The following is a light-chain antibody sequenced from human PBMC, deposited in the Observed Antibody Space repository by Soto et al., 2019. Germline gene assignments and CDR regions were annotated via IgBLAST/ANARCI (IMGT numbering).Light chain of an antibody. CDR1: SSDVGGYHY. V-gene: IGLV2-14*01. Sequence: QSALTQPASVSGSPGQSITISCTGTSSDVGGYHYVSWYQQHPGKAPKLMIYDVINRPSGVSNRFSGSKSGNTASLTISGLQAEDQADYYCTSYTSSSTLAVFGGGTKLTVL. CDR2: DVI. J-gene: IGLJ2*01. CDR3: TSYTSSSTLAV.